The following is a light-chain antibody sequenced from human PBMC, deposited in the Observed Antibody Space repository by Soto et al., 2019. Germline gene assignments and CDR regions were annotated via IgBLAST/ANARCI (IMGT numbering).Light chain of an antibody. V-gene: IGKV3-20*01. CDR2: GAS. Sequence: EIVLTQSPGTLSLSPGERATLSCRASQSVSSSYLAWYQQKPGQAPRLLIYGASSRATGIPDRFSGSGSGTDCTLTISRLEPEGFAVYYCQQYGSSPPWTFGQGTKVEFK. J-gene: IGKJ1*01. CDR3: QQYGSSPPWT. CDR1: QSVSSSY.